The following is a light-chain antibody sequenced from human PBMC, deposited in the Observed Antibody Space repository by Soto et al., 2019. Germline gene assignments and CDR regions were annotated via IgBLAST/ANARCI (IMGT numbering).Light chain of an antibody. CDR1: SSDVGSYNL. V-gene: IGLV2-23*01. Sequence: QSALTQPASVSGSPGQSITISCTGTSSDVGSYNLVSWYQQHPGKAPKLMLYEGSKRPSGVSNRFSGSKSGNTAFLTISGLQAEDEADYYCCSYAGSSTHAVFGGGTQLTVL. CDR3: CSYAGSSTHAV. J-gene: IGLJ7*01. CDR2: EGS.